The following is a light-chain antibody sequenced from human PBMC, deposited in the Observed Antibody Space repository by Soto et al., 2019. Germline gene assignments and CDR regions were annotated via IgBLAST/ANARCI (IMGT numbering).Light chain of an antibody. V-gene: IGLV1-51*02. J-gene: IGLJ2*01. CDR3: EAWDSSLSTVV. CDR2: QNN. CDR1: SSNIGNNY. Sequence: QSVLTQPSSVSAAPGQKVTVSCSGSSSNIGNNYVSWYQQLPETAPRLLISQNNKRPSGIPDRFSGSKSGTSATLGITGLQTGDEADYYCEAWDSSLSTVVIGGGTKLTVL.